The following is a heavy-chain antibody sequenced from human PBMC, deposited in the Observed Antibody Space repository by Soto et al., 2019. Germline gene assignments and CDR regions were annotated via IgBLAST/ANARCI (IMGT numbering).Heavy chain of an antibody. CDR1: GYTFTSYG. V-gene: IGHV1-18*04. Sequence: VASVKVSCKASGYTFTSYGISWVRQAPGQGLEWMGWISAYNGNTNYAQKLQGRVTMTTDTSTSTAYMELRSLRSDDTAVYYCARDFVDIVATILAYFDYWGQGTLVTVPQ. CDR2: ISAYNGNT. J-gene: IGHJ4*02. CDR3: ARDFVDIVATILAYFDY. D-gene: IGHD5-12*01.